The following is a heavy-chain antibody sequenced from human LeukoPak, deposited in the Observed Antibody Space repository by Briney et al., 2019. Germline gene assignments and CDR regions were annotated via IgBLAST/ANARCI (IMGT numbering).Heavy chain of an antibody. Sequence: SVKVSCKASGGTFSNYGITWVRQAPGQGLEWMGRIIPFLGIAYHAQKFEGRVTITADIATSTAYMELSSLRSEDTAVYYCARMGYDTSDPTPQFDYWGQGTLVTVSS. CDR1: GGTFSNYG. V-gene: IGHV1-69*04. J-gene: IGHJ4*02. CDR2: IIPFLGIA. CDR3: ARMGYDTSDPTPQFDY. D-gene: IGHD3-22*01.